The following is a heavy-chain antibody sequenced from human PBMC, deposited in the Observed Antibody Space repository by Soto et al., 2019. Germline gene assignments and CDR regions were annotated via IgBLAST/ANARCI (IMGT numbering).Heavy chain of an antibody. V-gene: IGHV1-69*13. J-gene: IGHJ6*02. CDR1: GGTLSSYA. D-gene: IGHD5-18*01. CDR3: ARDLRDGDTATYYYGMDV. Sequence: GGSMKVSCQASGGTLSSYAIHWVGQGPGQRLEWMGGIIPIFGTANYAQKFQGRVTITADESTSTAYMELSSLRSEDTAVYYCARDLRDGDTATYYYGMDVWGQGTTVTVSS. CDR2: IIPIFGTA.